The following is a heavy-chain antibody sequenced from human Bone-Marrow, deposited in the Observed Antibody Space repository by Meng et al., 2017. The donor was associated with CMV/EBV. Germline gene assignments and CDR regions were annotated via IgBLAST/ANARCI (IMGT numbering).Heavy chain of an antibody. D-gene: IGHD3-10*01. CDR3: AKGGAAPNHYLGMDV. V-gene: IGHV3-9*01. Sequence: GGSRRLSCAAPGFTFDDYAMHWVRQAPGKGLEWVSGISWNSGSIGYADSVKGRFTISRDNAKNSLYLQMNSLRAEDTALYYCAKGGAAPNHYLGMDVWGQGTTVTVSS. CDR1: GFTFDDYA. CDR2: ISWNSGSI. J-gene: IGHJ6*02.